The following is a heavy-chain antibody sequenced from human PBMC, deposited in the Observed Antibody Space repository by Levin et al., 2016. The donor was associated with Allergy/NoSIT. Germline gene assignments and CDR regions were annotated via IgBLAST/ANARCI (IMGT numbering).Heavy chain of an antibody. CDR2: ISSSSSYI. V-gene: IGHV3-21*01. CDR3: ARDRWYSSGWSKRGSSQYGMDV. J-gene: IGHJ6*02. Sequence: VRQAPGKGLEWVSSISSSSSYIYYADSVKGRFTISRDNAKNSLYLQMNSLRAEDTAVYYCARDRWYSSGWSKRGSSQYGMDVWGQGTTVTVSS. D-gene: IGHD6-19*01.